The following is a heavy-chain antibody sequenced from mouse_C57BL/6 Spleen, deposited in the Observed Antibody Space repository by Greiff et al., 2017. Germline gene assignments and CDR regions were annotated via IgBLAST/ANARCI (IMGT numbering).Heavy chain of an antibody. V-gene: IGHV1-82*01. CDR2: IYPGDGDT. CDR3: ARYDPVGY. Sequence: QVQLQQSGPELVKPGASVKISCKASGYAFSSSWMNWVKQRPGQGLEWIGRIYPGDGDTNYNGKFKGKATLTADKSSSTAYMQLSSLTSEDSAVYFCARYDPVGYWGQGTLVTVSA. CDR1: GYAFSSSW. D-gene: IGHD2-3*01. J-gene: IGHJ3*01.